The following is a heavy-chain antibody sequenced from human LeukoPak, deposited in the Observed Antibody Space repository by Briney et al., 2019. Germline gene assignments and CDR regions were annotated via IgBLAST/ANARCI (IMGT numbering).Heavy chain of an antibody. D-gene: IGHD2-8*02. CDR2: INPNSGGT. J-gene: IGHJ6*02. V-gene: IGHV1-2*02. CDR1: GYTFTGYY. Sequence: ASVKVSCKASGYTFTGYYMHWVRQAPGQGLEWMGWINPNSGGTNYAQKFQGRVTMTRDTSISTAYMELSRLRSDDTAVYYCARVLVVSSYYYYGMDVWGQGTTVTVSS. CDR3: ARVLVVSSYYYYGMDV.